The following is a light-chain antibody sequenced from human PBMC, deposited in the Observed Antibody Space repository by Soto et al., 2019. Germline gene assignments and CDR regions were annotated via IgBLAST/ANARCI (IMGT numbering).Light chain of an antibody. V-gene: IGKV1-5*03. Sequence: DIQMTQSPSTLSASVGDRVTITCRASQSINYWLAWYQQKPGKAPKLLIYKASSLESGVPSRFSGSGSGTEFTLTISSLQPDDFATYYCQQYNSYPLTIGGGTKVDIK. J-gene: IGKJ4*01. CDR1: QSINYW. CDR3: QQYNSYPLT. CDR2: KAS.